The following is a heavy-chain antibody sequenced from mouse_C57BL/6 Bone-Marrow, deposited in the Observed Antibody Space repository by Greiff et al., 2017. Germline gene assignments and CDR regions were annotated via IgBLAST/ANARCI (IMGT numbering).Heavy chain of an antibody. CDR2: ISGGGGNT. CDR3: ARGSYDYDDGWYFDV. D-gene: IGHD2-4*01. V-gene: IGHV5-9*01. CDR1: GFTFSSYT. Sequence: EVKLVDSGGGLVKPGGSLKLSCAASGFTFSSYTMSWVRQTPEKRLEWVATISGGGGNTYYPDSVKGRFTISRDNAKNTLYLQMSSLRSEDTALYYCARGSYDYDDGWYFDVWGTGTTVTVSS. J-gene: IGHJ1*03.